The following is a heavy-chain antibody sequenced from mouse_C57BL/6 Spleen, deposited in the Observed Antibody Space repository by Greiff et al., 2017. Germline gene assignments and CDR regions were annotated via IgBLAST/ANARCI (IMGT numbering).Heavy chain of an antibody. CDR2: INPSSGYT. CDR3: ARGAVEFPYAMDY. Sequence: QVQLLQSGAELARPGASVKMSCKASGYTFTSYTMHWVKQRPGQGLEWIGYINPSSGYTKYTQKFKDKATLTADKSSSTAYMQLSSLTSEDSAVYYCARGAVEFPYAMDYWGQGTSVTVSS. D-gene: IGHD1-1*01. J-gene: IGHJ4*01. CDR1: GYTFTSYT. V-gene: IGHV1-4*01.